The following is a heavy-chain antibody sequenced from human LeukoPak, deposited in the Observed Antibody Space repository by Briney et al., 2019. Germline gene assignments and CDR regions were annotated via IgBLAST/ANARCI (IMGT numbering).Heavy chain of an antibody. Sequence: GGSLRLSCAASGFTFSNYGFHWVRQAPGKGLEWVSFVRHDNGDEYYADSVKGRFTISRDNSKNTLYLQMNSLRTEDTAVYYCARDIGPLDYWGRGTLVTVSS. CDR3: ARDIGPLDY. V-gene: IGHV3-30*02. J-gene: IGHJ4*02. CDR1: GFTFSNYG. CDR2: VRHDNGDE.